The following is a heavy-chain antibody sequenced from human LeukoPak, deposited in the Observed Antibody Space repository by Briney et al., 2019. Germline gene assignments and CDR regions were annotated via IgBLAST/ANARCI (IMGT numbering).Heavy chain of an antibody. J-gene: IGHJ4*02. Sequence: AGGSLRLSCAASGFTFSSYSMNWVRQAPGKGLEWVSYISSSSSTIYYADSVKGRFTISRDNAKNSLYLQMNSLRAEDTAVYYCVWDSSGYYYYFDYWGQGTLVTVSS. CDR3: VWDSSGYYYYFDY. CDR2: ISSSSSTI. CDR1: GFTFSSYS. V-gene: IGHV3-48*01. D-gene: IGHD3-22*01.